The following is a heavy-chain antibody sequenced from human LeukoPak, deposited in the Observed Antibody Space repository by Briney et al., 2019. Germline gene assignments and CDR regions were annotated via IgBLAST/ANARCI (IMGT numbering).Heavy chain of an antibody. J-gene: IGHJ4*02. CDR1: GGTFSSYA. D-gene: IGHD2-21*02. Sequence: SVKVSCKASGGTFSSYAISWVRQAPGQGLEWMGRIIPIFGTANYAQKFQGRVTITADKSTSTAYTELSSLRSEDTAVYYCARDRVVTGQLDYWGQGTLVTVSS. CDR3: ARDRVVTGQLDY. CDR2: IIPIFGTA. V-gene: IGHV1-69*06.